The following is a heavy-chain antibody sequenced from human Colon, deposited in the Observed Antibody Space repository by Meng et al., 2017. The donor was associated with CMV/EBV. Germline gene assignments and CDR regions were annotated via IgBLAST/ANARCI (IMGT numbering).Heavy chain of an antibody. V-gene: IGHV1-2*02. CDR1: GYTFTGYY. Sequence: ASVNVSCKASGYTFTGYYMHWVRQAPGQGLEWMGWINPNSGGTNYAQKFQGRVTMTRDTSISTAYMELSRLRSDDTAEYYCARSGNHLGYCSSTSCNYYYYGMDVWGQGTTVTVSS. CDR2: INPNSGGT. D-gene: IGHD2-2*01. CDR3: ARSGNHLGYCSSTSCNYYYYGMDV. J-gene: IGHJ6*02.